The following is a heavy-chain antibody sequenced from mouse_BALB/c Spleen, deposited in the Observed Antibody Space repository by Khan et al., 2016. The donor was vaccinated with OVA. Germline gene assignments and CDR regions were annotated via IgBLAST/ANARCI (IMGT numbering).Heavy chain of an antibody. CDR2: IYYSGKI. CDR3: ARSGTTVVAYWYVDV. D-gene: IGHD1-1*01. Sequence: EVQLQESGPDLVKPSQSLSLTCTVTGYSITSGYSWHWIRQFPGNKLEWMGYIYYSGKINYNPSLKSRISITRDTSKNQFFLQLNSVTTEDTATYYCARSGTTVVAYWYVDVWGAGTTVTVSS. V-gene: IGHV3-1*02. J-gene: IGHJ1*01. CDR1: GYSITSGYS.